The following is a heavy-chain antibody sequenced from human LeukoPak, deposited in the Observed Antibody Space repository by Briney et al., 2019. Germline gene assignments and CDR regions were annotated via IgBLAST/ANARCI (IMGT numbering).Heavy chain of an antibody. CDR2: INPSGGST. Sequence: ASVKVSCKASGYTFTSYYMHWVRQAPGQGLEWMGIINPSGGSTNYAQKLQGRVTMTTDTSTSTAYMELRSLRSDDTAVYYCARDHEDIVATGTFDYWGQGTLVTVSS. J-gene: IGHJ4*02. D-gene: IGHD5-12*01. CDR1: GYTFTSYY. V-gene: IGHV1-46*01. CDR3: ARDHEDIVATGTFDY.